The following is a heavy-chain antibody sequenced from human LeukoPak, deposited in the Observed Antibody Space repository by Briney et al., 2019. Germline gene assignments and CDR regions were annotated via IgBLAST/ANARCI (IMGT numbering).Heavy chain of an antibody. V-gene: IGHV3-20*04. CDR2: INGNGGST. CDR1: GFTFDNYG. J-gene: IGHJ4*02. Sequence: GGSLRLSCAASGFTFDNYGMSWVRQVPGKGLGWVSSINGNGGSTAYTDSVKGRFTISRDNAKNSLYLQMNSLRDEDTAVYYCAREKQSGSTPFDYWGQGSLVTVSS. CDR3: AREKQSGSTPFDY. D-gene: IGHD3-10*01.